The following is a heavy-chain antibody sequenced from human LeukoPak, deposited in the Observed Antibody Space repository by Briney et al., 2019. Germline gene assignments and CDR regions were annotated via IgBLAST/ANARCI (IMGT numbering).Heavy chain of an antibody. CDR1: GFTFSSYW. Sequence: PGGSLRLSCAASGFTFSSYWMHWVRQAPGKGLVWVSRFNSDVSTTDYADSVKGRFTISRDNAKNTVYLQMNSLRAEDTAMYYCARGRSGGYGGTFDIWGQGTMVTVSS. J-gene: IGHJ3*02. V-gene: IGHV3-74*01. CDR2: FNSDVSTT. CDR3: ARGRSGGYGGTFDI. D-gene: IGHD1-26*01.